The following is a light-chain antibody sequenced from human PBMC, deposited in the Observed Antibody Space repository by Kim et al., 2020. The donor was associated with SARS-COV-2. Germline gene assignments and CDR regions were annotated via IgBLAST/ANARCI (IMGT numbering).Light chain of an antibody. V-gene: IGKV3-15*01. CDR2: DAS. CDR3: QQYDDWPPWT. CDR1: QSVSSK. J-gene: IGKJ1*01. Sequence: SPGETATLSCRASQSVSSKVAWYQQKAGQAPRLLIYDASTRATGIPARFSGSGSGTDFTLTISSLQSEDLAVYHCQQYDDWPPWTFGQGTKVEIK.